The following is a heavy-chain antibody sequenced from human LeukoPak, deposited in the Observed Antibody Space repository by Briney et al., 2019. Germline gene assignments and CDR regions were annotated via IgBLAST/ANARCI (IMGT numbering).Heavy chain of an antibody. J-gene: IGHJ4*02. Sequence: SETLSLTCTVSGGSISGHYWSWIRQPPGKGLEWIAYIYHSGSTNYNPSLKSRVTISVDTSKNQFSLKLSSVTAADTAVYYCARVGMGNCSGGSCYSDFDCWGQGTLVTVSS. V-gene: IGHV4-59*11. D-gene: IGHD2-15*01. CDR1: GGSISGHY. CDR3: ARVGMGNCSGGSCYSDFDC. CDR2: IYHSGST.